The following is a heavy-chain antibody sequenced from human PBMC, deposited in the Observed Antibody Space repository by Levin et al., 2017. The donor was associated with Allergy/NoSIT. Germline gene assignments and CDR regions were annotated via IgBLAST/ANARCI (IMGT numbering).Heavy chain of an antibody. D-gene: IGHD3-10*01. J-gene: IGHJ6*02. CDR3: ARDGLGYGSGSNYYYYYGMDV. CDR1: GGSISSYY. V-gene: IGHV4-59*01. Sequence: PSETLSLTCTVSGGSISSYYWSWIRQPPGKGLEWIGYIYYSGSTNYNPSLKSRVTISVDTSKNQFSLKLSSVTAADTAVYYCARDGLGYGSGSNYYYYYGMDVWGQGTTVTVSS. CDR2: IYYSGST.